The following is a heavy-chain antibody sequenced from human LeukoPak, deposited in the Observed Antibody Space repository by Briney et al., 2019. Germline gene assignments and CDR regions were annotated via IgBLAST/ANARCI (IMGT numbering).Heavy chain of an antibody. CDR2: ISSSSSYI. Sequence: GGSLRLSCAASGFTFSSYSMNWVRQAPGKGLEWVSSISSSSSYIYYADSVKGRFTSSRDNAKNSLYLQMNSLRAEDTAVYYCARDQGSPVAIGRIWFGELGYYGMDVWGQGTTVTVSS. D-gene: IGHD3-10*01. CDR1: GFTFSSYS. CDR3: ARDQGSPVAIGRIWFGELGYYGMDV. J-gene: IGHJ6*02. V-gene: IGHV3-21*01.